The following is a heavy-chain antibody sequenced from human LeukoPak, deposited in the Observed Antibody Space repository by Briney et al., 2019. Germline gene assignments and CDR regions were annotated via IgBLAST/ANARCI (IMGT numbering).Heavy chain of an antibody. J-gene: IGHJ2*01. CDR2: IIEKGKA. V-gene: IGHV4-34*01. CDR1: GGSFSSYS. Sequence: PSETLSLTCALSGGSFSSYSWSWTWLRQTPEKGLEWIGEIIEKGKANYNPSLKSRVTIDLDTSKNQFSLKLTSMTAADTAMYYCARGYYPPRWYFDLWGRGTLVTVSS. D-gene: IGHD3-10*01. CDR3: ARGYYPPRWYFDL.